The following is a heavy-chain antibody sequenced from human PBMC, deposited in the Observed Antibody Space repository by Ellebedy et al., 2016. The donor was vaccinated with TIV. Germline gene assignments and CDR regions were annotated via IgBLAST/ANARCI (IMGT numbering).Heavy chain of an antibody. D-gene: IGHD2-15*01. J-gene: IGHJ6*02. CDR3: ARHEVVEDYGMDV. CDR1: GYSFTSYW. Sequence: GESLKISXKGSGYSFTSYWIGWVRQMPGKGLEWMGIIYPGDSDTRYSPSFQGQVTISADKSISTAYLQWSSLKASDTAMYYCARHEVVEDYGMDVWGQGTTVTVSS. CDR2: IYPGDSDT. V-gene: IGHV5-51*01.